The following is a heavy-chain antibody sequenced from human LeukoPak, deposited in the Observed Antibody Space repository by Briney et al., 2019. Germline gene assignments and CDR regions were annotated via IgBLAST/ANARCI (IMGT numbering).Heavy chain of an antibody. CDR2: ISGSGGST. Sequence: GGSLRLSCAASGFTFSVAAMTWVRQAPGKGLEWVSGISGSGGSTYYADSVKGRFTISRDNSKNTLYLQMNSLRAEDTAVYYCAKDLKTTVTNFDYWGQGTLVTVSS. CDR1: GFTFSVAA. V-gene: IGHV3-23*01. D-gene: IGHD4-17*01. J-gene: IGHJ4*02. CDR3: AKDLKTTVTNFDY.